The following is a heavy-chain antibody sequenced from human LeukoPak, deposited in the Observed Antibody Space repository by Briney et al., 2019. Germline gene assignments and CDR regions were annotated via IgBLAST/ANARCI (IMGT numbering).Heavy chain of an antibody. J-gene: IGHJ5*02. V-gene: IGHV1-18*01. Sequence: ASVKVSCKCSVYTFTSCGISWAWQAPGQGLEWMGWISAYNGNTNYAQKLQGRVTMTTDTSTSTAYMELRSLRSDDTAVYYCARDFSDMIVVPAAIPVLYWFDPWGQGALVTVSS. CDR2: ISAYNGNT. CDR1: VYTFTSCG. D-gene: IGHD2-2*01. CDR3: ARDFSDMIVVPAAIPVLYWFDP.